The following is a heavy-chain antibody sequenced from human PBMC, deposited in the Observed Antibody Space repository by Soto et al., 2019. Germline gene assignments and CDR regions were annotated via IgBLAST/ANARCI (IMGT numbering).Heavy chain of an antibody. CDR2: IYYSGST. J-gene: IGHJ6*02. V-gene: IGHV4-31*03. Sequence: TLSLTCTVSCGSISSGGYYWSWIRQHPGKGLEWIGYIYYSGSTYYNPSLKSRVTISVDTSKNQFSLKLSSVTAADTAVYYCARGGRRSPGMDVWGQGTTVTVSS. CDR1: CGSISSGGYY. CDR3: ARGGRRSPGMDV.